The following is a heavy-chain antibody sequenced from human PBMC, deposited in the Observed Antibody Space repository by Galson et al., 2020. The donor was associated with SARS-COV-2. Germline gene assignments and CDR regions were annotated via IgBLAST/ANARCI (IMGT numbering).Heavy chain of an antibody. CDR1: DGSLRGYS. J-gene: IGHJ4*02. D-gene: IGHD1-26*01. V-gene: IGHV4-34*01. Sequence: SKTLSSTCPVYDGSLRGYSCSWTRQHQAKGLEWIQELNHTRSNNYNPSLTSRLTISVKTTKNQFSLKLSSVTAADSALYYCAVGWERLDYCVQGSRFTVSS. CDR3: AVGWERLDY. CDR2: LNHTRSN.